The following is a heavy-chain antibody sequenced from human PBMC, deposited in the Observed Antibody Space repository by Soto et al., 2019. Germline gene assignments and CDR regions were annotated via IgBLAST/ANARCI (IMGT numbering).Heavy chain of an antibody. V-gene: IGHV1-8*01. Sequence: QVQLVQSGAEVKKPGASVKVSCKASGYTFTSYDINWVRQATGQGLEWMGWMNPNSGNTGYAQKFQGRVTMTRNTSISTAYVGLSSLSSEVTAVYYCARRGLSSWSTFRYPYYGMDVWGQGTTVTVSS. CDR1: GYTFTSYD. CDR2: MNPNSGNT. CDR3: ARRGLSSWSTFRYPYYGMDV. D-gene: IGHD6-6*01. J-gene: IGHJ6*02.